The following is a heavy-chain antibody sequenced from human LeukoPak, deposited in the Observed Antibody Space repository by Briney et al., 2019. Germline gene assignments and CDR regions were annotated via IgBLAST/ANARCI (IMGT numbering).Heavy chain of an antibody. D-gene: IGHD3-10*01. CDR2: IIPIFGTA. Sequence: GSSVKVSCKASGGTFSSYAISWVRQAPGQGLEWMGGIIPIFGTANYAQKFQGRVTITADESTSTAYMELSSLRSEDTAVYYCAGSYGSGSYPPDALDYWGQGTLVTVSS. CDR3: AGSYGSGSYPPDALDY. J-gene: IGHJ4*02. CDR1: GGTFSSYA. V-gene: IGHV1-69*01.